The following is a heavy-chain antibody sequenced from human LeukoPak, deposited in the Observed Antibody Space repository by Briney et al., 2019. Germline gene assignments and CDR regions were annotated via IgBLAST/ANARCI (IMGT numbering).Heavy chain of an antibody. CDR2: MNPNSGNT. D-gene: IGHD3-22*01. Sequence: ASVKVSCKASGYTFTSYDINWVRQATGQGVEGMGWMNPNSGNTGYAQKFQGRVTMTRNTSISTAYMELSSLRSEDTAVYYCARGLGYYDSSGYYILTRSFDYWGQGTLVTVSS. CDR1: GYTFTSYD. CDR3: ARGLGYYDSSGYYILTRSFDY. V-gene: IGHV1-8*01. J-gene: IGHJ4*02.